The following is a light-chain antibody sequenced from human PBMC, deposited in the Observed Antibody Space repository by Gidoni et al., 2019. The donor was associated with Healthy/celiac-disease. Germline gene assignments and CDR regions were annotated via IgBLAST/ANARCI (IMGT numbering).Light chain of an antibody. J-gene: IGKJ1*01. CDR1: QSVSSDY. Sequence: TLSLSPGARATLSCRASQSVSSDYVACHQQPPREPPMLLIYGAYRRAAGIAELCSGSGATADFTITSSIVADDVAVLYCWQQCGSPPTFGQGTKVEIK. V-gene: IGKV3-20*01. CDR2: GAY. CDR3: QQCGSPPT.